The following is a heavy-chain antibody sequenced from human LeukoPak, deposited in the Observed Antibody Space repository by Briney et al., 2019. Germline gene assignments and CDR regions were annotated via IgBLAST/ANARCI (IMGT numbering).Heavy chain of an antibody. V-gene: IGHV4-39*01. Sequence: PSLTVSLTCIVCRGSIRSSRYFWVWLRPPPGKGLAGIGCIYYNGHTYYNPYLKSRVTISVDTSKNQFSLRLSSVTAADTAVYYCAKGGGDWNDAYQNAFDIWDQGTMGTVSS. J-gene: IGHJ3*02. CDR2: IYYNGHT. CDR3: AKGGGDWNDAYQNAFDI. CDR1: RGSIRSSRYF. D-gene: IGHD1-1*01.